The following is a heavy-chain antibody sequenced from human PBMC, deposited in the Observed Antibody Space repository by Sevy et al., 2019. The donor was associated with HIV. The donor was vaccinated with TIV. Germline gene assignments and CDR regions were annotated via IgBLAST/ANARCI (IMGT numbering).Heavy chain of an antibody. J-gene: IGHJ6*02. CDR1: GFTFRNYG. CDR3: ARDQGKDAPMDV. V-gene: IGHV3-33*01. Sequence: GGSLRLSCVASGFTFRNYGMHWVRRAPGKGLEWVAVLWHDGKNKHYAESVKGRFTIFRDNSKNTLYLEMNSLRVEDTAVFCCARDQGKDAPMDVWGQGTTVTVSS. CDR2: LWHDGKNK. D-gene: IGHD6-13*01.